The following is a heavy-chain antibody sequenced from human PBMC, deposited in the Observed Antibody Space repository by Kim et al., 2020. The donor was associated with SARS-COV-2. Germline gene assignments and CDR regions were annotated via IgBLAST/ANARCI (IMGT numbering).Heavy chain of an antibody. CDR1: GFTFSSYA. CDR2: ISGSGGST. V-gene: IGHV3-23*01. Sequence: GGSLRLSCAASGFTFSSYAMSWVRQAPGKGLEWVSAISGSGGSTYYADSVKGRFTISRDNSKNTLYLQMNSLRAEDTAVYYCAKDREYSSGWIPVDYFDYWGQGTLVTVSS. J-gene: IGHJ4*02. CDR3: AKDREYSSGWIPVDYFDY. D-gene: IGHD6-19*01.